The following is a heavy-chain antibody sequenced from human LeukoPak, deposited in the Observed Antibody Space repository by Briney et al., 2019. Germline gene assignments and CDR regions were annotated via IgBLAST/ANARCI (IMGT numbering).Heavy chain of an antibody. CDR1: GFTLSRYS. V-gene: IGHV3-21*01. D-gene: IGHD5-18*01. CDR3: ATDSKRGYSYGSPTDGFDL. CDR2: ISSGSSYI. Sequence: GGSLRLSCAASGFTLSRYSMNWVRQAPGKGLEWVSSISSGSSYIYYAGSVKGRFTISRDNAKNSLHLQMNILRADDTAVYYCATDSKRGYSYGSPTDGFDLWGQGTMVTVSS. J-gene: IGHJ3*01.